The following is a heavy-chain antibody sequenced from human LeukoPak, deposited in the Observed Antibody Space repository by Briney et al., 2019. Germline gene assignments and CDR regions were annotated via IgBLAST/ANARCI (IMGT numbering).Heavy chain of an antibody. CDR2: INHSGST. V-gene: IGHV4-34*01. CDR1: GVSFSGYY. CDR3: ARHPGYSSGWYPNYGMDV. D-gene: IGHD6-19*01. J-gene: IGHJ6*04. Sequence: SETLSLTCAVYGVSFSGYYWSWIRQPPGKGLEWIREINHSGSTNYNPSLKSRVTISVDTSKNQFSLRLSSVTAADTAVYYCARHPGYSSGWYPNYGMDVWGKGTTVTVSS.